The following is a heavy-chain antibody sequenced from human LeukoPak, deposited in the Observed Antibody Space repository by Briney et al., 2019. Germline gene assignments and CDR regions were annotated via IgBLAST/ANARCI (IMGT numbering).Heavy chain of an antibody. CDR3: ASVDTAMAYFDY. Sequence: SETLSLTCTVAGGSISSGSYYWSWIRQPAGKGLEWIGRIYTSGSTNYNPSLNSPVTISVDTSKSKFYLKLSSVTAADTAVYYCASVDTAMAYFDYWGQGTLVTVSS. CDR2: IYTSGST. CDR1: GGSISSGSYY. D-gene: IGHD5-18*01. V-gene: IGHV4-61*02. J-gene: IGHJ4*02.